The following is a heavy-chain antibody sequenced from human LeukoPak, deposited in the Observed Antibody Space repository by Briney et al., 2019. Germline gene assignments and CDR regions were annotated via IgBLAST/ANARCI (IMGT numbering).Heavy chain of an antibody. J-gene: IGHJ3*01. CDR2: IYTSGST. CDR1: GGSISSGSYY. V-gene: IGHV4-61*02. CDR3: ASHNDGYNYAFDV. Sequence: PSETLSLTCFVYGGSISSGSYYWSWIRQTAGKGLEWIGRIYTSGSTNYNPSLKSRITISVDTSKNQFSLKLSSVTAADTAVYYCASHNDGYNYAFDVWGQGTMVTVSS. D-gene: IGHD5-24*01.